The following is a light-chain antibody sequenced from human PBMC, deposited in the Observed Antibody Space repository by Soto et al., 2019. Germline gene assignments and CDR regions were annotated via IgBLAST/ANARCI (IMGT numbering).Light chain of an antibody. CDR2: EDN. Sequence: NFLLTQPHSVSESPGKTVIISCTRSSGSIASNYVQWYQQRPGSAPTIVIYEDNQRPSGVPDRFSGSVDSSSNSASLTSSGLKTEDEADYYWQSYESNNVVFGGGTKVTVL. CDR3: QSYESNNVV. V-gene: IGLV6-57*03. CDR1: SGSIASNY. J-gene: IGLJ3*02.